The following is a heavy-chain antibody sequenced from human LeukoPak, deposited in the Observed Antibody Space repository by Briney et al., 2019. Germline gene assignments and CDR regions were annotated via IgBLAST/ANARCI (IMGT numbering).Heavy chain of an antibody. V-gene: IGHV3-30*02. CDR2: IRYDGSNK. CDR1: GFTFSSYG. CDR3: ASPYYDFWSTADFYYYYMDV. D-gene: IGHD3-3*01. Sequence: GGSLRLSCAASGFTFSSYGMHWVRQAPGKGLEWVAFIRYDGSNKYYADSVKGRFTISRDNSKNTLYMQMNSLRAEDTAVYYCASPYYDFWSTADFYYYYMDVWGKGTTVTVSS. J-gene: IGHJ6*03.